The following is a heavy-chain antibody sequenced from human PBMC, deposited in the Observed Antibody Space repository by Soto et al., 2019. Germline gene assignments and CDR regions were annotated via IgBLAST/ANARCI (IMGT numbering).Heavy chain of an antibody. D-gene: IGHD2-21*02. J-gene: IGHJ4*02. CDR3: ASVIGGDSECYFDF. CDR2: IYYSGRT. Sequence: SETLSLTCTVSGVSISSGGYYWSWIRQHPGKGLEWIGNIYYSGRTYYNPSLKSRVILSVDTSKNHFSLTLRSVTAADSAMYYCASVIGGDSECYFDFWGQGALVTVSS. CDR1: GVSISSGGYY. V-gene: IGHV4-31*03.